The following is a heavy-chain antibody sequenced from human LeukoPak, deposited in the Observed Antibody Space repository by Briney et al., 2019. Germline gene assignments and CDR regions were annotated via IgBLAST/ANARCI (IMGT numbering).Heavy chain of an antibody. CDR3: ARIGVRGVIITDFDY. CDR1: GYSFTSYW. Sequence: GESLKISCKGSGYSFTSYWIGWVRQMPGKGLEWMGIIYPGDSDTRYSPSFQGQVTISADKSISTAYLQWSSLKASDTAMYYCARIGVRGVIITDFDYWGQGTLVTVSS. V-gene: IGHV5-51*01. CDR2: IYPGDSDT. D-gene: IGHD3-10*02. J-gene: IGHJ4*02.